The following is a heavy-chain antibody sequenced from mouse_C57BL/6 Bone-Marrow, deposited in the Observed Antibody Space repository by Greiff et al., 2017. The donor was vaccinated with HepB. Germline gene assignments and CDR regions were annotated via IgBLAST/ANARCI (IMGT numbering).Heavy chain of an antibody. Sequence: DVQLVESGAELVRPGASVKLSCTASGFNIKDDYMHWVKQRPEQGLEWIGWIDPENGDTEYASKFQGKATITADTSSNTAYLQLSSLTSEDTAVYYCTTDYGRDYAMDYWGQGTSVTVSS. J-gene: IGHJ4*01. D-gene: IGHD1-1*01. CDR1: GFNIKDDY. V-gene: IGHV14-4*01. CDR2: IDPENGDT. CDR3: TTDYGRDYAMDY.